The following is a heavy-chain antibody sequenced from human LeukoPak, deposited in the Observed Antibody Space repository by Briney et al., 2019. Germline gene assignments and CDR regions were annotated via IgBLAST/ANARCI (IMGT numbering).Heavy chain of an antibody. CDR2: IDPSDSYT. CDR1: GYNFISYW. Sequence: GESLRISCKGSGYNFISYWISWVRQTPGKGLEWMGKIDPSDSYTNYSPSFQGHVTISADKSISTAYLQWSSLKASDTAMYYCATLYCTNGVCSDFDYWGQGTLVTVSS. CDR3: ATLYCTNGVCSDFDY. D-gene: IGHD2-8*01. V-gene: IGHV5-10-1*01. J-gene: IGHJ4*02.